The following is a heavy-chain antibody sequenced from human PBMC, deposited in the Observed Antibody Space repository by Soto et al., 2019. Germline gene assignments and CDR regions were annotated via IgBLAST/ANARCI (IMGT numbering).Heavy chain of an antibody. V-gene: IGHV4-39*01. CDR3: ARPQAHSSGWYHYYYGMDV. CDR2: IYYSGST. D-gene: IGHD6-19*01. CDR1: GGSISSSSYY. J-gene: IGHJ6*02. Sequence: QLQLQESGPGLVKPSETLSLTCTVSGGSISSSSYYWGWIRQPPGKGLEWIGSIYYSGSTYYNPSLKSRVTISVDTSKNQFSLKLSAVTAADTAVYYCARPQAHSSGWYHYYYGMDVWGQGTTVTVSS.